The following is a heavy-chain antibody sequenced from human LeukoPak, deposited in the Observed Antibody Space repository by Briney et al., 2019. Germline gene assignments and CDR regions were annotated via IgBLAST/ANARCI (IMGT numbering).Heavy chain of an antibody. CDR3: ARDWCGWYSIEF. V-gene: IGHV5-51*01. Sequence: PGESLKISCKCSGYRCTNYWIGLVRQMPGKGLEWMAIIYPDDSNSRYSPSFQGQVTISADKSISPAYLQWSSLKASDSAMYYCARDWCGWYSIEFWGQGTLVTVSS. D-gene: IGHD6-19*01. J-gene: IGHJ1*01. CDR2: IYPDDSNS. CDR1: GYRCTNYW.